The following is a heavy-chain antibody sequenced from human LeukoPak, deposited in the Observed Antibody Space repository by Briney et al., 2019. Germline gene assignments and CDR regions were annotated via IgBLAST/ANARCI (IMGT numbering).Heavy chain of an antibody. CDR3: AGGQLVDY. CDR1: GGSIGSSSYY. Sequence: SETLSLTCTVSGGSIGSSSYYWGWIRQPPGKGLEWIGYIYYSGSTNYNPSLKSRVTISVDTSKNQFSQKLSSMTAADTAVYYCAGGQLVDYWGQGTLVTVSS. D-gene: IGHD6-6*01. V-gene: IGHV4-61*05. CDR2: IYYSGST. J-gene: IGHJ4*02.